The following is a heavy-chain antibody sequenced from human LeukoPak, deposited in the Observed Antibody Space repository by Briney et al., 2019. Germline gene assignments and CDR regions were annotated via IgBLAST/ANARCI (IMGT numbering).Heavy chain of an antibody. Sequence: ASVKVSCKASGFPFTGYYMHWVRQAPGKGLEWMGGFDPEDGETIYAQKFQGRVTMTEDTSTDTAYMELSSLRSEDTAAYYCATILPHCSGGSCYDYWGQGTLVTVSS. CDR3: ATILPHCSGGSCYDY. CDR2: FDPEDGET. D-gene: IGHD2-15*01. CDR1: GFPFTGYY. V-gene: IGHV1-24*01. J-gene: IGHJ4*02.